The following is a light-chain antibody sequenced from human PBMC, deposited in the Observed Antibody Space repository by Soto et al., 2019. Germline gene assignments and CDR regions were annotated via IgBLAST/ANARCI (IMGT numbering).Light chain of an antibody. CDR3: LSYAGSYTLVA. CDR1: SSDVGGYDY. V-gene: IGLV2-11*01. J-gene: IGLJ2*01. CDR2: DVT. Sequence: QSVLTQPRSVSGSPGQSVTISCTGTSSDVGGYDYVSWYQQHPGKAPKLMIYDVTKRPSGVPDRFSGSKSGNTASLSISGLQAEDEADYYCLSYAGSYTLVAFGGGTKVTVL.